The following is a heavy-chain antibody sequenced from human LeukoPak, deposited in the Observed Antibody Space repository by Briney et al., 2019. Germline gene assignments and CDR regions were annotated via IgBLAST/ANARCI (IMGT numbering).Heavy chain of an antibody. CDR3: ASVAVAGRLDY. CDR2: INHSGST. D-gene: IGHD6-13*01. Sequence: SETLSLTCAVYGGSFSGYYWSWIRQPPGKGLEWIGEINHSGSTNYNPSLKRRVTISVDTSKNQFSLKLSSVTAADTAVYYCASVAVAGRLDYWGQGTLVTVSS. J-gene: IGHJ4*02. CDR1: GGSFSGYY. V-gene: IGHV4-34*01.